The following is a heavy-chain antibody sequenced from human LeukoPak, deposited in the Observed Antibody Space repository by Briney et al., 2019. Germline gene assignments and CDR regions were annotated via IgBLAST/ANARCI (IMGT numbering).Heavy chain of an antibody. D-gene: IGHD6-19*01. J-gene: IGHJ6*03. CDR1: GGSISSSSDY. CDR3: ARKGMARALVAGDKYYYYMDV. CDR2: IYYHENT. Sequence: SSETLSLTCTVSGGSISSSSDYWGWIRQAPGKGLEWIGSIYYHENTYYNSSLKSRVTISVDTSKNQFSLKLSSVTAADTAVYYCARKGMARALVAGDKYYYYMDVWGKGTTVTVSS. V-gene: IGHV4-39*07.